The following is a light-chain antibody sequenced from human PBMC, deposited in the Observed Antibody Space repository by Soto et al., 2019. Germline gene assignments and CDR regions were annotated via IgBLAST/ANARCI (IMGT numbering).Light chain of an antibody. CDR2: HAS. V-gene: IGKV1-5*01. CDR1: QGISSW. J-gene: IGKJ1*01. CDR3: QQYNSYS. Sequence: DIQMTQSPSSVSASVGAGVTITCRASQGISSWLAWYQQKPGTAPKLLIYHASTLESGVPSRFSGSGSGTELTLTISSLQPDAFATHYCQQYNSYSFGQGTKVDIK.